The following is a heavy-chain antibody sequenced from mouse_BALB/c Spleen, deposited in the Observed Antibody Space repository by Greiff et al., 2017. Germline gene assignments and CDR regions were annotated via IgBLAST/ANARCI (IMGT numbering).Heavy chain of an antibody. V-gene: IGHV3-6*02. CDR3: ARDSSYYGNWAWFAY. D-gene: IGHD2-10*01. J-gene: IGHJ3*01. CDR1: GYSITSGYY. Sequence: ESGPGLVKPSQSLSLTCSVTGYSITSGYYWNWIRQFPGNKLEWMGYISYDGSNNYNPSLKNRISITRDTSKNQFFLKLNSVTTEDTATYYCARDSSYYGNWAWFAYWGQGTLVTVSA. CDR2: ISYDGSN.